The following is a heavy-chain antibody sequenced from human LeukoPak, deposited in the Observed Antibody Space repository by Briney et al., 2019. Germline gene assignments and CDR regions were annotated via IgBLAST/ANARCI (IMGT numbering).Heavy chain of an antibody. J-gene: IGHJ4*02. CDR3: ARVQGGATIEFDY. D-gene: IGHD3-16*01. V-gene: IGHV4-59*01. CDR1: GGSISSYY. CDR2: IYYSGST. Sequence: SETLSLTCTVSGGSISSYYWSWIRQPPGKGLEWIGYIYYSGSTNYNPSLKSRVTISVDTSKNQFSLKLSSVTAADTAVYYCARVQGGATIEFDYWGQGTLVTVSS.